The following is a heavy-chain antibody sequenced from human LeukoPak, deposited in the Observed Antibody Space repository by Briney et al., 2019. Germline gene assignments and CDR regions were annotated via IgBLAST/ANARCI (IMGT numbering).Heavy chain of an antibody. CDR2: IIPMFGIA. V-gene: IGHV1-69*13. J-gene: IGHJ4*02. Sequence: SVKVSCKASGGTLSRYAISWVRQAPGQGLEWMGGIIPMFGIANYAQKFQGRVTITADESTSTAYMELSSLRSEDTAVYYCARDRPYTGGWRGFDYWGQGTLVTVSS. CDR3: ARDRPYTGGWRGFDY. D-gene: IGHD6-19*01. CDR1: GGTLSRYA.